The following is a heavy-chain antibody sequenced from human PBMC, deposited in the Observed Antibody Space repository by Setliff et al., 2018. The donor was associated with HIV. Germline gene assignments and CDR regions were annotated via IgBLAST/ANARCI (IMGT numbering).Heavy chain of an antibody. V-gene: IGHV3-11*06. Sequence: LRLSCAASGFTFSDYYMSWIRQAPGKGLEWVSYISSSSSSYTNYADSVKGRFSISRDNSKNTVFLQLNALRREDTAVYYCASARIPTGGTSTSLDFWGQGALVTVSS. CDR3: ASARIPTGGTSTSLDF. D-gene: IGHD1-1*01. CDR2: ISSSSSSYT. J-gene: IGHJ4*02. CDR1: GFTFSDYY.